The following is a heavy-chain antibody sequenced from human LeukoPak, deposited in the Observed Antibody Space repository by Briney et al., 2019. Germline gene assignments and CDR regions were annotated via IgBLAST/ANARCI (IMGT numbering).Heavy chain of an antibody. V-gene: IGHV3-9*01. CDR1: GFTFSSYA. Sequence: PGGSLRLSCAASGFTFSSYAMSWVRQAPGKGLEWVSGISWNSGSIGYADSVKGRFTISRDNAKNSLYLQMNSLRAEDTALYYCAKGLQSSGWYYFDYWGQGTLVTVSS. CDR3: AKGLQSSGWYYFDY. J-gene: IGHJ4*02. CDR2: ISWNSGSI. D-gene: IGHD6-19*01.